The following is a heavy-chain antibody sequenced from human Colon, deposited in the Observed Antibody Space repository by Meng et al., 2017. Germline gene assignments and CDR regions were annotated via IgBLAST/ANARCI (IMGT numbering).Heavy chain of an antibody. V-gene: IGHV1-8*01. CDR2: MSPDSGNT. CDR3: AAQQVPAVLGWFDP. J-gene: IGHJ5*02. Sequence: GQLWQSGAEAKKPGASVIVSCKASGYTFTSHDINWVRQASGQGLEWLGWMSPDSGNTGYGNKFQGRLTMTRDTSTNTAYMELNSLTSEDTATYYCAAQQVPAVLGWFDPWGPGTLVTVSS. CDR1: GYTFTSHD. D-gene: IGHD1/OR15-1a*01.